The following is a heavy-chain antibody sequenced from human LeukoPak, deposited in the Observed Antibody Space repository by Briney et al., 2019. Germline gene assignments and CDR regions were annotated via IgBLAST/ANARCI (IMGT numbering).Heavy chain of an antibody. CDR3: ARADEQHYDITG. D-gene: IGHD3-9*01. CDR2: IYTSGST. J-gene: IGHJ4*02. Sequence: SETLSLTCTVSGGSFSNSNYYWSWIRQPPGKGLEWIGYIYTSGSTNYNPSLKSRVTISVDTSKNQFSLKLSSVTAADTAVYYCARADEQHYDITGWGQGTLVTVSS. V-gene: IGHV4-61*01. CDR1: GGSFSNSNYY.